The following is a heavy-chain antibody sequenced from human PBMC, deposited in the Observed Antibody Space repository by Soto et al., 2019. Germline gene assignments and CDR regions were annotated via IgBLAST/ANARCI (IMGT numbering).Heavy chain of an antibody. Sequence: ASVKVSCKASGGTFSSYAISWVRQAPGQGLEWMGGIIPIFGTANYAQKFQGRVTITADESTSTAYMELSSLRSEDTAVYYCARDQHQSLYDSSGYFNYYYYGMDVWGQGTTVTVSS. D-gene: IGHD3-22*01. CDR2: IIPIFGTA. V-gene: IGHV1-69*13. CDR3: ARDQHQSLYDSSGYFNYYYYGMDV. CDR1: GGTFSSYA. J-gene: IGHJ6*02.